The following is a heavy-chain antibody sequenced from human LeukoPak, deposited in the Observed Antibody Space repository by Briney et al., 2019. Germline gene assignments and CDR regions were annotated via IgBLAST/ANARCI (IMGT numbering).Heavy chain of an antibody. D-gene: IGHD3-9*01. Sequence: GGSLRLSCAASGFILSSYYMSWVRQAPGKGLEWMANIGYDGSQKNYDDSLKGRFTISRDNAKNSVYLQMNSLRAEDTAVYYCAREYFPPGLLTIVFDNWGQGTLVTVSS. J-gene: IGHJ4*02. CDR3: AREYFPPGLLTIVFDN. CDR2: IGYDGSQK. V-gene: IGHV3-7*01. CDR1: GFILSSYY.